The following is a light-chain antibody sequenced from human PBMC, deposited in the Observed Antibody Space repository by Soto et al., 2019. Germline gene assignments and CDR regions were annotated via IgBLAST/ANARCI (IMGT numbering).Light chain of an antibody. V-gene: IGKV1-9*01. CDR3: HQYENWPQT. J-gene: IGKJ1*01. CDR1: QGISSY. CDR2: TAS. Sequence: IQLTQSPSSLSASVGDRVTITCRASQGISSYLAWYQQKPGKAPKLLIYTASTLQSGVPSRFSGSGSGTEFTLTISSLQSEDFALYYCHQYENWPQTFGQGTKVDIK.